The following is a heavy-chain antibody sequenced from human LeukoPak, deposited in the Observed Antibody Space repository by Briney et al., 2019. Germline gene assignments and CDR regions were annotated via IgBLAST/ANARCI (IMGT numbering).Heavy chain of an antibody. CDR3: ARDLLLWFGELSGDSDY. D-gene: IGHD3-10*01. CDR1: GFTFSSYG. CDR2: IWYDGSHK. Sequence: GRSLRLSCAASGFTFSSYGMHWVRQAPGEGLEWVAVIWYDGSHKYYADSVKGRFTISRDNSKNTLHLQMNSLRAEDTAVYYCARDLLLWFGELSGDSDYWGQGTLVTVSS. J-gene: IGHJ4*02. V-gene: IGHV3-33*01.